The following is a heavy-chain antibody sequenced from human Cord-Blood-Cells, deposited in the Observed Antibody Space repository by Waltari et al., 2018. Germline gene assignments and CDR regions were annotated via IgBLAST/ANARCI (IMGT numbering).Heavy chain of an antibody. J-gene: IGHJ3*02. CDR3: ARVSFGGDGDYDAFDI. CDR1: GYTSTGYY. V-gene: IGHV1-2*04. Sequence: QVQLVQSGAEVKKPGASVTVSCTASGYTSTGYYMHWVRQAPGQGLEWMGWINPNSGGTNYAQKFQGWVTMTRDTSSSTAYMELSRLRSDDTAVYYCARVSFGGDGDYDAFDIWGQGTMVTVSS. CDR2: INPNSGGT. D-gene: IGHD4-17*01.